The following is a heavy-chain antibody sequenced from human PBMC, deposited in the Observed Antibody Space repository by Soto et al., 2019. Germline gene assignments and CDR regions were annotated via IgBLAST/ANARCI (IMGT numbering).Heavy chain of an antibody. CDR3: ARAPFWAPYCSGGSCYGAFDI. V-gene: IGHV3-21*01. D-gene: IGHD2-15*01. J-gene: IGHJ3*02. CDR2: ISSSSSYI. CDR1: GFTFSSYS. Sequence: PGGSLRLSCAASGFTFSSYSMNWVRQAPGKGLEWVSSISSSSSYIYYADSVKGRFTISRDNAKNSLYLQMNSLRAEDTAVYYCARAPFWAPYCSGGSCYGAFDIWGQGTMVTV.